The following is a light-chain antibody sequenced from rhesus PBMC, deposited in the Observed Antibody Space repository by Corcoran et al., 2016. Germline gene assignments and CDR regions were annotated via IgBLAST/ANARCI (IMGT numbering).Light chain of an antibody. J-gene: IGKJ3*01. V-gene: IGKV7-13*01. CDR1: ESVTVFGINL. CDR2: KSS. Sequence: DIVLTQSSASLAVSPGQRATISCRASESVTVFGINLIHWYQQKPGQPPRLLPHKSSKNPPGVPARFSGRGSGAGFTLPFTPVEADDGASYYCLQTKDFPRTFGQGTKLDIK. CDR3: LQTKDFPRT.